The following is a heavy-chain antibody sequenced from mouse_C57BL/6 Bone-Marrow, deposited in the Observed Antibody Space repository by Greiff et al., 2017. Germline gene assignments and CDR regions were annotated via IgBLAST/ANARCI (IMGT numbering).Heavy chain of an antibody. V-gene: IGHV1-72*01. CDR1: GYTFTSYW. J-gene: IGHJ1*03. Sequence: QVQLQQPGAELVKPGASVKLSCKASGYTFTSYWMHWVKQRPGRGLEWIGRIDPNSGGTKYNEKFKSKATLTVDKPSSTAYTQLSSLTSEDSAVYYCAHGNYFYWYFAVWGTGTTVTVSS. D-gene: IGHD2-1*01. CDR3: AHGNYFYWYFAV. CDR2: IDPNSGGT.